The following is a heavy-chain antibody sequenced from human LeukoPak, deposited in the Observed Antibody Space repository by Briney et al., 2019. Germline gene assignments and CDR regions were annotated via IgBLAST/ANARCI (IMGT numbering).Heavy chain of an antibody. CDR2: INAGNGNT. Sequence: ASVKVSCKASGYTFTSYAMHWVRQAPGQRLEWMGWINAGNGNTKYSQKFQGRVTITRDTSASTAYMELSSLRSEDTAAYYCARASFRGSGWGGYWGQGTLVTVSS. CDR1: GYTFTSYA. CDR3: ARASFRGSGWGGY. D-gene: IGHD6-19*01. J-gene: IGHJ4*02. V-gene: IGHV1-3*01.